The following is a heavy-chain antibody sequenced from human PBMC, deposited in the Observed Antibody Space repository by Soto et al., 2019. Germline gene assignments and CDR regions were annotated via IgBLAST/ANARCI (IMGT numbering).Heavy chain of an antibody. J-gene: IGHJ6*02. D-gene: IGHD3-10*01. CDR1: GYTFTSYY. CDR2: INPSGGST. Sequence: GASVKVSCKASGYTFTSYYMHWVRQAPGQGLEWMGIINPSGGSTSYAQKFQGRVTMTRDTSTSTVYMELSSLRSEATAVYYCAGAGTYYYGSGLYYYYYYGMDVWGQGTTVTVSS. CDR3: AGAGTYYYGSGLYYYYYYGMDV. V-gene: IGHV1-46*01.